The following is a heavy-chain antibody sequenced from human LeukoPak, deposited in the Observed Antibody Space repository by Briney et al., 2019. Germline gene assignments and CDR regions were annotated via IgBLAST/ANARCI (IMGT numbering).Heavy chain of an antibody. CDR2: IIPILGIA. Sequence: SVKVSCKASGGTFSSYAISWVRQAPGQGLEWMGRIIPILGIANYAQKFQGRVTITADKPTSTAYMELSSLRSEDTAVYYCARDQVAAAGRIDYWGQGTLVTVSS. V-gene: IGHV1-69*04. J-gene: IGHJ4*02. CDR1: GGTFSSYA. CDR3: ARDQVAAAGRIDY. D-gene: IGHD6-13*01.